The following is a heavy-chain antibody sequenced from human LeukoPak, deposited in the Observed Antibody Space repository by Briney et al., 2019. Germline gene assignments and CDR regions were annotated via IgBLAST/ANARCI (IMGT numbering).Heavy chain of an antibody. J-gene: IGHJ3*02. CDR2: INHSGST. CDR3: ARGGRYFDWLLARDAFDI. D-gene: IGHD3-9*01. Sequence: SETLSLTCAVYGGSFSGYYWSWIRQPPGKGLEWIGEINHSGSTNYNPSLKSRVTISVDTSKNQYSLKLSSVTAADTAVYYCARGGRYFDWLLARDAFDIWGQGTMVTVSS. CDR1: GGSFSGYY. V-gene: IGHV4-34*01.